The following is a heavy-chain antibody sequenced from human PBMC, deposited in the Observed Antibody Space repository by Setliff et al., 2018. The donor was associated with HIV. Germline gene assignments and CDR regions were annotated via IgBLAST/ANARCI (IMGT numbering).Heavy chain of an antibody. CDR3: ARGLENWYFDL. V-gene: IGHV1-2*02. CDR1: GYTFTDHF. Sequence: ASVKVSCKASGYTFTDHFIHWVRQAPGQGLEWMGWINPNSGGTNYAQKFQGRVTVTRGTSISTAYMELSSLRYDDTAVYYCARGLENWYFDLWGRGTLVTVSS. CDR2: INPNSGGT. J-gene: IGHJ2*01. D-gene: IGHD1-1*01.